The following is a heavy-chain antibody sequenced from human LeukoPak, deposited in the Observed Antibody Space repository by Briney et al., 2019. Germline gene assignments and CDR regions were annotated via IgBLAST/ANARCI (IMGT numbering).Heavy chain of an antibody. J-gene: IGHJ5*02. D-gene: IGHD6-13*01. V-gene: IGHV3-74*01. CDR3: AREDSSSFYETNWFDP. CDR2: INSDGSST. CDR1: GFPFSSYW. Sequence: GESLRLSCAASGFPFSSYWMHWVRPAPGKGLVWVSRINSDGSSTNYADSVKGRFTISRDSAKNTLYLQMDSLRAEDTAVYYCAREDSSSFYETNWFDPWGQGTLVTVSS.